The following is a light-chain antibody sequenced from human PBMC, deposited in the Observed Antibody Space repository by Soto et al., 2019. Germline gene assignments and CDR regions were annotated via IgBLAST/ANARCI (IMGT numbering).Light chain of an antibody. J-gene: IGKJ5*01. Sequence: EIVLTQSPATLSLSPGERATLSCRASQSVSGDLAWYHHKPGQAPRLLIYDASTRALDTPARFAGSGSGTEFTLTISSLQSEDFAVYFCQQYNYWPITFGQGTRLEIK. V-gene: IGKV3-15*01. CDR2: DAS. CDR3: QQYNYWPIT. CDR1: QSVSGD.